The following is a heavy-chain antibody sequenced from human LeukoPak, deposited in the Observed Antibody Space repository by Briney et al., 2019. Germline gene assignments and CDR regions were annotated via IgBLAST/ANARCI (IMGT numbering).Heavy chain of an antibody. CDR3: ARDLFYCTNGVCSGRGWFDP. J-gene: IGHJ5*02. V-gene: IGHV1-18*01. CDR1: GYTFTSYG. D-gene: IGHD2-8*01. Sequence: ASVKVSCKASGYTFTSYGISWVRQVPGQGLEWMGWISAYNGNTNYAQKLQGRVTMTTDTSTSTAYMELRSLRSDDTAVYYCARDLFYCTNGVCSGRGWFDPWGQGTLVTVSS. CDR2: ISAYNGNT.